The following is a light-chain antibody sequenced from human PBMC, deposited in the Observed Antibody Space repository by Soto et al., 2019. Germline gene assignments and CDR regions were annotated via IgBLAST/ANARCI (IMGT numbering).Light chain of an antibody. CDR1: QTISSW. Sequence: DIQMTQSPSTLSGSVGDRVTITCRASQTISSWLAWYQQKPGKAPKLLIYKASTLKSGVPSRFSGSGSGTEFTLTISSLQPDDFATYYCQQRSNWPLLTFGGGTKVDIK. J-gene: IGKJ4*01. V-gene: IGKV1-5*03. CDR2: KAS. CDR3: QQRSNWPLLT.